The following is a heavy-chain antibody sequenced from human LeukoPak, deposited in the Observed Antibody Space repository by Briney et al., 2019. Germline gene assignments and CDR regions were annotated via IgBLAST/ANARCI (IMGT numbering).Heavy chain of an antibody. Sequence: PLASVTVSCKASGYTFTNFGFSWVRQAPGQGLEWMGWISVYNGDRNFAQKLQGRVTMTTDTSTTTAYMELRNLRSDDTAVYYCARDHSSSSQLFDYWGQGTLVTVSS. J-gene: IGHJ4*02. CDR3: ARDHSSSSQLFDY. CDR1: GYTFTNFG. CDR2: ISVYNGDR. V-gene: IGHV1-18*01. D-gene: IGHD6-13*01.